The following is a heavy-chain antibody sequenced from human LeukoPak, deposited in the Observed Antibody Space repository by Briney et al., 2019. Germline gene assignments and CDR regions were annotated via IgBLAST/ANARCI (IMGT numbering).Heavy chain of an antibody. CDR1: GYSFTSYR. J-gene: IGHJ4*02. CDR3: ARHPYCSSTSCHRTFDY. D-gene: IGHD2-2*01. V-gene: IGHV5-51*01. Sequence: GESLKISCKGSGYSFTSYRIGWVRQMPGKGLEWMGIIYPGDSDTRYSPSFQGQVTISADKSIGTAYLQWSSLKASDTAMYYCARHPYCSSTSCHRTFDYWGQGTLVTVSS. CDR2: IYPGDSDT.